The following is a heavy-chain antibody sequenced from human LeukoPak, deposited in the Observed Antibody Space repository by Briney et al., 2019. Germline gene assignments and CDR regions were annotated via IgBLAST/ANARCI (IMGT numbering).Heavy chain of an antibody. Sequence: GVSLRLSCAASGFTFSSYWMHWVRQAPGKGLVWVSRISSDGSSTSYADSVKGRSTISRDNAKNTLHLQMNTLREEDTAVYYCARGGPYSASDYWGQGTLVTVSS. V-gene: IGHV3-74*01. J-gene: IGHJ4*02. D-gene: IGHD1-26*01. CDR3: ARGGPYSASDY. CDR2: ISSDGSST. CDR1: GFTFSSYW.